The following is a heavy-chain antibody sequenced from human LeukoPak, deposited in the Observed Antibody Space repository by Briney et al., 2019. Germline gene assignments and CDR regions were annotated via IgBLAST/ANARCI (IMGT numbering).Heavy chain of an antibody. V-gene: IGHV3-48*01. CDR3: VRGQDGIDNLFDP. J-gene: IGHJ5*02. Sequence: GGSLRLSCGASGFIFSNYGLNWVRQAPGKGLEWISYIRGNSETIHYADSVKGRFTISRDNAKNSLSLQMTSLRAEDTAVYYCVRGQDGIDNLFDPWGQGTLVTVAS. CDR1: GFIFSNYG. CDR2: IRGNSETI. D-gene: IGHD5-24*01.